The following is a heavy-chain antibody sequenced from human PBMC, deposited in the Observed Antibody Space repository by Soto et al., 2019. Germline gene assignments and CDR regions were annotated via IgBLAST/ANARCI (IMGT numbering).Heavy chain of an antibody. D-gene: IGHD3-10*01. Sequence: WGSLRLSCVASGITFESRAMSWVRQAPGEGLEWVSTITDTGGDAKYADSVRGRFTISRDNSKKTLYLQMSSLRADDSAVYFCARGSKASYPGSRIFDFWGRGTLVTVSS. J-gene: IGHJ4*02. CDR1: GITFESRA. CDR3: ARGSKASYPGSRIFDF. CDR2: ITDTGGDA. V-gene: IGHV3-23*01.